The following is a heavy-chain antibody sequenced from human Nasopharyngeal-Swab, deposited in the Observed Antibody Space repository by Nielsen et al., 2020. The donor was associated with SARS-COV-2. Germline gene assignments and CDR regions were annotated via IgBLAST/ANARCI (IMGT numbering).Heavy chain of an antibody. Sequence: ASVKVSCKASGYTFTTYGISWVRQAPGQGLEWMGLISVYNGNTNYAQKLQGRVTMTTDTSTSTAYMELRSLRSDDTAVYYCSRDRLGQYSGYDEYYYYYYLYVWGKGTTVTVSS. CDR1: GYTFTTYG. V-gene: IGHV1-18*01. CDR2: ISVYNGNT. J-gene: IGHJ6*03. D-gene: IGHD5-12*01. CDR3: SRDRLGQYSGYDEYYYYYYLYV.